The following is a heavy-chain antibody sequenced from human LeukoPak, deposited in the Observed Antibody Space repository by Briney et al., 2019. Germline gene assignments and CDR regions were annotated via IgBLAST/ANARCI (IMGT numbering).Heavy chain of an antibody. CDR3: ARDYYDSSGYYQGIDY. Sequence: EASVKVSCKASGGTFSSYAISWVRQAPGQGPEWMGGIIPIFGTANYAQKFQGRVTITADESKSTAYMELSSLRSEDMALYYCARDYYDSSGYYQGIDYWGQGTLVTVSS. CDR2: IIPIFGTA. J-gene: IGHJ4*02. D-gene: IGHD3-22*01. V-gene: IGHV1-69*13. CDR1: GGTFSSYA.